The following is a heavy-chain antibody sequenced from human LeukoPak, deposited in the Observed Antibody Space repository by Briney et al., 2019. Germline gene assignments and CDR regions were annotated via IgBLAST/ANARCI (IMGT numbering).Heavy chain of an antibody. CDR1: GYTFSNYG. Sequence: ASVKVSCKASGYTFSNYGISWVRQAPGQGLEWMGWISAYNGDTSSAQKLQGRLTMTTDTSTSTAYMELRSLRSDDTAVYYCARDPRRGYSYGTLDYWGQGTLVTVSS. V-gene: IGHV1-18*01. J-gene: IGHJ4*02. CDR3: ARDPRRGYSYGTLDY. D-gene: IGHD5-18*01. CDR2: ISAYNGDT.